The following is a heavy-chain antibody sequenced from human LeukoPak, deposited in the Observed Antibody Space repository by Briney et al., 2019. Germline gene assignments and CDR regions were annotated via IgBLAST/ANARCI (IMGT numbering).Heavy chain of an antibody. D-gene: IGHD6-19*01. Sequence: SETLSLTCTVSAGSSVNSNTYYWAWIRQPPGKGLEWIGNIYLGGKTYYIPSLKSRVTVSVDTPKNQSSLRLNSVTATDTAVYYCARLTLRYNSDWSPLPYYFDPWGQGTLVSVSS. CDR3: ARLTLRYNSDWSPLPYYFDP. CDR2: IYLGGKT. J-gene: IGHJ4*02. CDR1: AGSSVNSNTYY. V-gene: IGHV4-39*01.